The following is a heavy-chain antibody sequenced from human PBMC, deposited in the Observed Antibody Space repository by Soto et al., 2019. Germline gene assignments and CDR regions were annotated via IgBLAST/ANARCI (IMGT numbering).Heavy chain of an antibody. CDR3: ARLVNYYFGMDV. CDR2: IYPGDSDT. Sequence: EAQLVQSGAEVKKPGESLKISCKASDTTHWFGWVRQKPGKGLEWMGIIYPGDSDTKYSPSFQGQVTISVDKSISTAYLHWSSLKASDTATYYCARLVNYYFGMDVWGLGTTVTVSS. V-gene: IGHV5-51*01. CDR1: DTTHW. J-gene: IGHJ6*02.